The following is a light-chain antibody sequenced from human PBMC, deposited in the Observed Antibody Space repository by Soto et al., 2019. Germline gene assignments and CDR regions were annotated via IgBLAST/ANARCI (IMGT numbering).Light chain of an antibody. Sequence: DIQMTQSPSSVSASVGDRVTITCRASQDISSWLDWYQQKPGKAPKVLIYAASSLQTGVPSRFSGSGSGTDFTLTISSLQPEDFATYYCQQANSFPYTFGQGTRLEIK. J-gene: IGKJ5*01. CDR2: AAS. V-gene: IGKV1-12*01. CDR3: QQANSFPYT. CDR1: QDISSW.